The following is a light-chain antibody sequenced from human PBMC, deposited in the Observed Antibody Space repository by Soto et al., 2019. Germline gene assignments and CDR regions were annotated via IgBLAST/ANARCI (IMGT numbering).Light chain of an antibody. V-gene: IGKV3-20*01. CDR1: QSVSSNY. J-gene: IGKJ2*01. Sequence: EIVVTQSPGTLSLSLGERATLSCRASQSVSSNYVAWYQQKPGQAPRLLIYGTFRRAAGIPDRFSASGSGTDFSLNISRLEPEDFAVYYCQHYGSSPPDTFGQGTKVEIK. CDR3: QHYGSSPPDT. CDR2: GTF.